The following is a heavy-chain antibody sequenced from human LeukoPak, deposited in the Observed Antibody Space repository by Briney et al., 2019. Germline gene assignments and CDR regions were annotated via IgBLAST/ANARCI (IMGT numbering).Heavy chain of an antibody. J-gene: IGHJ4*02. D-gene: IGHD3-10*01. CDR3: VRRDFGSGGYDY. CDR1: GFTFSRYA. Sequence: GGSLRLSCSASGFTFSRYAMHWVRQAPGNGLEFASVITSNGGGTYYADSVKGRLTISRDNSRNTLYLQMSSLRPEDTAVYYCVRRDFGSGGYDYWGQGTLVTVSS. V-gene: IGHV3-64D*06. CDR2: ITSNGGGT.